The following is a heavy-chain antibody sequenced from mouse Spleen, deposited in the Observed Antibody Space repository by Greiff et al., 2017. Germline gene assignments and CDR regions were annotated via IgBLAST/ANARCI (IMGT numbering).Heavy chain of an antibody. V-gene: IGHV5-6-2*01. J-gene: IGHJ3*01. CDR3: ARRGYSNYVRFAY. D-gene: IGHD2-5*01. Sequence: EVMLVESGGGLVKPGGSLKLSCAASGFTFSSYAMSWVRQTPEKRLEWVAAINSNGGSTYYPDTVKDRFTISRDNAKNTLYLQMSSLRSEDTALYYCARRGYSNYVRFAYWGQGTLVTVSA. CDR1: GFTFSSYA. CDR2: INSNGGST.